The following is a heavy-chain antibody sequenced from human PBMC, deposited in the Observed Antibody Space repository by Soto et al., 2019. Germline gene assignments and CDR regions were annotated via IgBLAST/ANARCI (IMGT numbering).Heavy chain of an antibody. CDR2: ISGSGGST. CDR1: GFTFSSYA. V-gene: IGHV3-23*01. Sequence: GGSLRLSCAASGFTFSSYAMSWVRQAPGKGLEWVSAISGSGGSTYYADSVKGRCTISRDNSKNTLYLQMNSLRAEDTAVYYCAKVDRGGRSGSYYKSPPYFDYWGQGTLVTVSS. D-gene: IGHD3-10*01. CDR3: AKVDRGGRSGSYYKSPPYFDY. J-gene: IGHJ4*02.